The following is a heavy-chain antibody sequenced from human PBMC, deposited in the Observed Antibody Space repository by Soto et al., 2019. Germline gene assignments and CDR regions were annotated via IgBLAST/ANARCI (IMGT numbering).Heavy chain of an antibody. CDR1: GFTFTSSA. CDR3: AADQGLATAYGMDV. J-gene: IGHJ6*02. CDR2: IVVGSGNT. Sequence: GASVKVSCKASGFTFTSSAVQWVRQARGQRLEWIGWIVVGSGNTNYAQKFQERVTITRDMSTSTAYMELSSLRSEDMAVYYCAADQGLATAYGMDVWGQGTTVTVSS. V-gene: IGHV1-58*01. D-gene: IGHD1-26*01.